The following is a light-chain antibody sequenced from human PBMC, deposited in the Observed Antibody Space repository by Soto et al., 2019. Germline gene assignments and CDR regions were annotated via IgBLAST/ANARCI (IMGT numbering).Light chain of an antibody. Sequence: QSVLTPPPSASRAPGLRASVSCAGNTANIGAPYDVHWYQHLPGTAPKLLIYGDNNRPSGVPDRFSGSKSGTSASLAITRLQAEDEADYYCQSYDISLHNYVFGTGTKV. CDR3: QSYDISLHNYV. V-gene: IGLV1-40*01. J-gene: IGLJ1*01. CDR2: GDN. CDR1: TANIGAPYD.